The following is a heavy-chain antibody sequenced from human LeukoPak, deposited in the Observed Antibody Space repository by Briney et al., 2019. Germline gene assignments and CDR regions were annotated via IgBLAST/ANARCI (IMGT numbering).Heavy chain of an antibody. J-gene: IGHJ3*02. V-gene: IGHV3-30-3*01. Sequence: GGSLRLSCAASGFTFSSYAVHWVRQAPGKGLEWVAVISYDGSDKYYAYSVKGRFTISRDNAKNTLYLRMNSLRAEDTAVYYCARGSSGGSSLDAFDIWGQGTMVTVSS. D-gene: IGHD2-15*01. CDR1: GFTFSSYA. CDR3: ARGSSGGSSLDAFDI. CDR2: ISYDGSDK.